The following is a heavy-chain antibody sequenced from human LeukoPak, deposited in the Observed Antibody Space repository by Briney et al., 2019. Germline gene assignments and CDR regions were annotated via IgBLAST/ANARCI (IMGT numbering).Heavy chain of an antibody. Sequence: GGSLRLSCAASGFTCSSYWMSWVRQAPGKGLEWVANIKQDGSEKYYVDSVKGRFTISRDNAKNSLYLQMNCLRAEDTAVYYCARIRRGWSQNWDYWGQGTLVTVSS. CDR2: IKQDGSEK. D-gene: IGHD6-19*01. J-gene: IGHJ4*02. CDR1: GFTCSSYW. V-gene: IGHV3-7*01. CDR3: ARIRRGWSQNWDY.